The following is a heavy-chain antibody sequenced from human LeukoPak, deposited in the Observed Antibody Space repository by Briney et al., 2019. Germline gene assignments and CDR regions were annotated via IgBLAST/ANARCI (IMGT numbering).Heavy chain of an antibody. CDR1: GYTFTGYY. Sequence: ASVTVSCKASGYTFTGYYIHWVRQAPGQGLEWMGWINPNSGGTNYAQKFQGRVTMTRDTSISTAYMELSRLRSDDTAVYYCARGDYGGNFVYVDYWGQGTLVTVSS. V-gene: IGHV1-2*02. D-gene: IGHD4-23*01. CDR3: ARGDYGGNFVYVDY. CDR2: INPNSGGT. J-gene: IGHJ4*02.